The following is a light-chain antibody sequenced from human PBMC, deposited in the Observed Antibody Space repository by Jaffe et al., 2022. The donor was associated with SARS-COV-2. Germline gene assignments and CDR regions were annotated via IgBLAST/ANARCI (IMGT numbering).Light chain of an antibody. Sequence: DIVMTQSPLSLPVTPGEPASISCRSSQSLLHSNGYNSLDWYLQKPGQSPRLLIYLGSSRASGVPDRFSGSGSGTDFTLKISRVEAEDVGVYYCMQALQTPSTFGQGTKLEIK. CDR1: QSLLHSNGYNS. CDR2: LGS. V-gene: IGKV2-28*01. J-gene: IGKJ2*01. CDR3: MQALQTPST.